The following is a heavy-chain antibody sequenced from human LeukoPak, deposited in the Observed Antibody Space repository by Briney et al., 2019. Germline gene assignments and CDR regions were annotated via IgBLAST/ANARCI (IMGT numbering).Heavy chain of an antibody. V-gene: IGHV1-2*02. CDR1: GYTFTGYY. CDR3: ARGRPYYYDSSGYWRPDYYYYYMDV. D-gene: IGHD3-22*01. J-gene: IGHJ6*03. Sequence: ASVKVSCKASGYTFTGYYMHWVRQAPGQGLEWMGWINPNSGDTNYAQKFQGRVTMTRDTSISTAYMELSRLRSDDTAVYYCARGRPYYYDSSGYWRPDYYYYYMDVWGKGTTVTVSS. CDR2: INPNSGDT.